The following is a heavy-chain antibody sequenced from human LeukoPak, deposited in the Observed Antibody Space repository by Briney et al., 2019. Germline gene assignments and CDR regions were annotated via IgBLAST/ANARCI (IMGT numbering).Heavy chain of an antibody. CDR2: IWYDRSNK. V-gene: IGHV3-33*01. J-gene: IGHJ5*02. Sequence: GGSLRLSCAASGFTFSDYAMHWVRQVPGKGLEWVAVIWYDRSNKYHADSVKGRFTISRDNSKNTLYLEMNSLKVEDTAVYYCAREGKAAGTSGWIDPWGQGTLVTVSS. CDR1: GFTFSDYA. CDR3: AREGKAAGTSGWIDP. D-gene: IGHD6-13*01.